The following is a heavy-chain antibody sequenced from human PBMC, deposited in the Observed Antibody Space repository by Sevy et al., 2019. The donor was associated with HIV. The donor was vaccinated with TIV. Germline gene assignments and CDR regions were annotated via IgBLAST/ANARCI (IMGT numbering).Heavy chain of an antibody. CDR1: GYSFTSSW. Sequence: GESLKSPCKGSGYSFTSSWIGWVRQMPGKGLECIGIIYPGDSDTRYSPSFQGQVSISADKSISTAYLQCGSLKASDTAMYYCARLDVVGPRRAFDIWGQRTMVTV. D-gene: IGHD2-21*01. CDR3: ARLDVVGPRRAFDI. V-gene: IGHV5-51*01. CDR2: IYPGDSDT. J-gene: IGHJ3*02.